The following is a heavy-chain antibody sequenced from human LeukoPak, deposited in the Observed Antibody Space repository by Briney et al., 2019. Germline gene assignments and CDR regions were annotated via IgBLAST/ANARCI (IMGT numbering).Heavy chain of an antibody. CDR1: GFTLGNYW. CDR2: GDGDGSHS. CDR3: AYSDHFDT. D-gene: IGHD4-17*01. V-gene: IGHV3-74*03. Sequence: GGSLRLSCAASGFTLGNYWMHWVRQAPGKGLVWVPRGDGDGSHSTYADSVKGRFTISRDNAKNTLYLQMNRLTGEDTAVYYCAYSDHFDTWGQGTLVTVSS. J-gene: IGHJ4*02.